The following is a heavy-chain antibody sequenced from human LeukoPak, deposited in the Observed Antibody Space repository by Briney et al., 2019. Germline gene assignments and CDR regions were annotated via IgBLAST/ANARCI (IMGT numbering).Heavy chain of an antibody. CDR2: ISGSGGST. J-gene: IGHJ6*02. D-gene: IGHD5-18*01. CDR3: ARDTAMACFYYCGMDV. CDR1: GFTFSSYA. V-gene: IGHV3-23*01. Sequence: GGSLRLSCAASGFTFSSYAMSWVRQAPGKGLEWVSAISGSGGSTYYADSAKGRLTISRDNSKNTLYLQMNSLRVEDTAVYYCARDTAMACFYYCGMDVWGQGTTVTVSS.